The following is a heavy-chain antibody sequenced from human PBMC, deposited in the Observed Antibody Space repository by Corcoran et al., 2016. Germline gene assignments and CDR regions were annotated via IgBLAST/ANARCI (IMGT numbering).Heavy chain of an antibody. D-gene: IGHD2-15*01. Sequence: QVQLVESGGGVVQPGRSLRLSCAASGFTFSSYGMHWVRQAPGKGLEWVAVISYDGNNKYYADSVKGRFTISRDNSKNTLYLQMNSLRAEDTAVYYCAKDFLAGGGDYWGQGTLVTVSS. J-gene: IGHJ4*02. CDR2: ISYDGNNK. CDR3: AKDFLAGGGDY. CDR1: GFTFSSYG. V-gene: IGHV3-30*18.